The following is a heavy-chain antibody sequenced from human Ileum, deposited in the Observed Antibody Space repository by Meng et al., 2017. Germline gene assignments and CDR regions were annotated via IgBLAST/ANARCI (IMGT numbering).Heavy chain of an antibody. CDR1: GYTLNDYY. V-gene: IGHV1-2*02. Sequence: QTATYGAIVKNSGAAVKVSCKASGYTLNDYYILRERQDPGLGIQWMEGINCNSGDTNYAKQFQGRVTLTSDTSISTVYMELSRLKSDDMAVYYCATSGESGSENYLVPWGQGTLVTVSS. J-gene: IGHJ5*02. D-gene: IGHD3-10*01. CDR3: ATSGESGSENYLVP. CDR2: INCNSGDT.